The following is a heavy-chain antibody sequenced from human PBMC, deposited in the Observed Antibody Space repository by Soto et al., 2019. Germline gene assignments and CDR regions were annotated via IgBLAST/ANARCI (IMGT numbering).Heavy chain of an antibody. Sequence: QVQLQESGPGLVKPSQTLSLTCTVSGASISSGGYYWGWIRQHPGKGLEWIGFIYYIGTSYYNPSLASRITLSVDTSKNHFSLNLTSVTAADTAVYYCARVLRAVWSDRYYWDCDLWGRGTLVTVSS. CDR1: GASISSGGYY. J-gene: IGHJ2*01. V-gene: IGHV4-31*03. CDR2: IYYIGTS. CDR3: ARVLRAVWSDRYYWDCDL. D-gene: IGHD3-16*02.